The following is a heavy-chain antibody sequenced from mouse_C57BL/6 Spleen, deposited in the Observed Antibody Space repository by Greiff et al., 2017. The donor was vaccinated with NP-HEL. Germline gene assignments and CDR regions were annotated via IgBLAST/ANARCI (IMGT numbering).Heavy chain of an antibody. CDR1: GFTFSDYG. J-gene: IGHJ3*01. Sequence: EVKLMESGGGLVKPGGSLKLSCAASGFTFSDYGMHWVRQAPEKGLEWVAYISSGSSTIYYADTVKGRFTISRDNAKNTLFLQMTSLRSEDTAMYYCANYYGSSYSAWFAYWGQGTLVTVSA. CDR2: ISSGSSTI. CDR3: ANYYGSSYSAWFAY. D-gene: IGHD1-1*01. V-gene: IGHV5-17*01.